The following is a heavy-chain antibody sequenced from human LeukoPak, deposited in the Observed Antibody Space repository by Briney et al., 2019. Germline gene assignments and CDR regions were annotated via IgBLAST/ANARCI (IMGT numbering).Heavy chain of an antibody. J-gene: IGHJ4*02. CDR3: ARWPYSSSYYFDY. Sequence: GGSLRLSCAASGFTFSSYAMHWVRQAPGKGLEWVAGISYDGSNKYYADSVKGRFTISRDNSKNTLYLQMNSLRAEDTAVYYCARWPYSSSYYFDYWGQGTLVTVSS. V-gene: IGHV3-30*03. CDR2: ISYDGSNK. D-gene: IGHD6-6*01. CDR1: GFTFSSYA.